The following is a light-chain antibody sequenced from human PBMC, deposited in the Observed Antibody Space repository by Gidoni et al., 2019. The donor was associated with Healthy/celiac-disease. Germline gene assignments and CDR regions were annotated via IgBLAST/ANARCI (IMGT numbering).Light chain of an antibody. J-gene: IGLJ3*02. Sequence: SYVLTPPPSVSVAPGPTARITCGGNNIGSKSVHWYQQKPGQAPVLVVYDDGDRPSGIPERFSGSNSGNTATLTISRVEAGDEADYYCQVWDSISDHWVFGGGTKLTVL. CDR2: DDG. CDR1: NIGSKS. V-gene: IGLV3-21*02. CDR3: QVWDSISDHWV.